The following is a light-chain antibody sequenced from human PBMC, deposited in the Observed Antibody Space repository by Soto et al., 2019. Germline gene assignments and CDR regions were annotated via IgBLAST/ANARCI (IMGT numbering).Light chain of an antibody. CDR3: QLYNSYPWT. V-gene: IGKV1-5*03. CDR2: KAS. J-gene: IGKJ1*01. Sequence: DIQMTQSPSTLSATVGDRVTITCRASQSMSSWLAWYQQKPGKAPKLLIYKASSLESGVPSRFSGSGSGTEFTLTISSLQPDDFATYYCQLYNSYPWTFGQGTKVEIK. CDR1: QSMSSW.